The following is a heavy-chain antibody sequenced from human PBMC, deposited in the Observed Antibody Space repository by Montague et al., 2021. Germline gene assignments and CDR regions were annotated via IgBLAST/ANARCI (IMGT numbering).Heavy chain of an antibody. D-gene: IGHD1-14*01. J-gene: IGHJ6*02. CDR3: AVTNPYYYYGMDV. V-gene: IGHV4-39*07. CDR2: IYHSGNS. CDR1: GASITSNIYY. Sequence: SETLSLTCTVSGASITSNIYYWGWTRQSPGKGLEWIGSIYHSGNSFYQPSLKSRITMAVDTSKNQFSLKLSSVTAADTAFYYCAVTNPYYYYGMDVWGQGTTVTVSS.